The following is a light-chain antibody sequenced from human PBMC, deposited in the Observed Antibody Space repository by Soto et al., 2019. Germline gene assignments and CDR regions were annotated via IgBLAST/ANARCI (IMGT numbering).Light chain of an antibody. CDR1: TRAVTSGHY. CDR2: DTS. CDR3: MLSYSGAWV. J-gene: IGLJ3*02. Sequence: QAVVTQEPSLTVSPGGTVTLTWGSSTRAVTSGHYPYWFQQKPGQAPRTLIYDTSNKHSWTPARFSGSLLGGKAALTLSGAQPEDEADFYCMLSYSGAWVFGGGTQLTVL. V-gene: IGLV7-46*01.